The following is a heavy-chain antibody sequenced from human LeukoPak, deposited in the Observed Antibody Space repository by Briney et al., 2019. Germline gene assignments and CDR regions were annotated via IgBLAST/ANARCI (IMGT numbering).Heavy chain of an antibody. V-gene: IGHV3-7*04. CDR1: GFTFSTFW. D-gene: IGHD6-13*01. CDR2: IKGDGSEK. CDR3: AKDWGYGEAGIDF. Sequence: PGGSLRLSCAASGFTFSTFWMSWVRQAPGKGLEWAAIIKGDGSEKAYVDSVKGRFRISRDNAENSLYLQMSSLRAEDTAVYYCAKDWGYGEAGIDFWGQGTLVTVSS. J-gene: IGHJ4*02.